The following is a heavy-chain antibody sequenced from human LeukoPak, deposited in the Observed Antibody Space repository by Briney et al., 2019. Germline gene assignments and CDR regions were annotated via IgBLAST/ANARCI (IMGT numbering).Heavy chain of an antibody. D-gene: IGHD1-26*01. CDR3: ARDNSGSYFDY. J-gene: IGHJ4*02. V-gene: IGHV3-53*01. CDR1: GLIVSSNY. Sequence: GGSLRLSCAASGLIVSSNYMSWVRQAPGKGLEWVSVIYSGGRTNYADSVKGRFTISRDNSKNTLYLQMNSLRAEDTAVYYCARDNSGSYFDYWGQGTLVTVSS. CDR2: IYSGGRT.